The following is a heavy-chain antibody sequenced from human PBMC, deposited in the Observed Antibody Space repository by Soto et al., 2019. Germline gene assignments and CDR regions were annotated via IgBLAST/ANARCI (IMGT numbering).Heavy chain of an antibody. CDR2: IYYSGST. CDR1: GGSISSYY. D-gene: IGHD6-13*01. V-gene: IGHV4-59*01. CDR3: ARERGGSSWSYYNYMDV. J-gene: IGHJ6*03. Sequence: PSETLSLTCTVSGGSISSYYWSWIRQPPGKGLEWIGYIYYSGSTNYNPSLKSRVTISVDTSKNQFSLKLSSVTAADTAVYYCARERGGSSWSYYNYMDVWGKGTTVTVSS.